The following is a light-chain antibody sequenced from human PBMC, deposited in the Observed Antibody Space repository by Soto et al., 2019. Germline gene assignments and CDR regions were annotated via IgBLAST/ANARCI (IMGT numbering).Light chain of an antibody. CDR1: QTVRNNY. Sequence: EFVLTQSXGTXSLSPGERATLSCRASQTVRNNYLAWYQQKPGQAPRLLIYDASSRATGIPGRFSGGGSGTDFTLTISRLEPEDFAVYYCQQFSSYPLTFGGGTKVDIK. CDR3: QQFSSYPLT. J-gene: IGKJ4*01. V-gene: IGKV3-20*01. CDR2: DAS.